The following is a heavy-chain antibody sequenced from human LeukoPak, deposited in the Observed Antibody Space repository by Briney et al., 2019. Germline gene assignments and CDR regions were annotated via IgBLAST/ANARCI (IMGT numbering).Heavy chain of an antibody. CDR2: IYYSGST. D-gene: IGHD6-13*01. V-gene: IGHV4-59*01. Sequence: SETLSLTCTVSGVSISSYYWSWIRQPPGKGLEWIGYIYYSGSTNYNPSLKSRGTISLETSKNKSSLKLSSVTAADTAVYYCARDAIAPAGHDAFDIWGQGTMVTVSS. CDR3: ARDAIAPAGHDAFDI. CDR1: GVSISSYY. J-gene: IGHJ3*02.